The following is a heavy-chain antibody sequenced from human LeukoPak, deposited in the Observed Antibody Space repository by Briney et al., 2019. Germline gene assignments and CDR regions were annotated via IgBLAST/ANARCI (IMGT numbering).Heavy chain of an antibody. Sequence: PGRSQRLSCAASGFTFSSYAMHWVRQAPGKGLEWVAVISYDGSNKYYADSVKGRFTISRDNSKNTLYLQMNSLRAEDTAVYYCARGSGSPYFDYWGQGTLVTVSS. D-gene: IGHD3-10*01. J-gene: IGHJ4*02. V-gene: IGHV3-30*04. CDR1: GFTFSSYA. CDR2: ISYDGSNK. CDR3: ARGSGSPYFDY.